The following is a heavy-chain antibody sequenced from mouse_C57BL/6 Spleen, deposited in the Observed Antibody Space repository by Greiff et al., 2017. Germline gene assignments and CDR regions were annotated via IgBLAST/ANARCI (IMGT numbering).Heavy chain of an antibody. CDR1: GFAFSSYG. J-gene: IGHJ2*01. V-gene: IGHV1-80*01. D-gene: IGHD1-1*01. CDR3: ARGYYAGSSLFDY. Sequence: QVQLQQSGAGLVKPGASVKISCTASGFAFSSYGMHWVQQRPGKGLEWIGQICRGDGANNYNGKFKGKATLTADKSSSKSYMQLSSLTSENSAVYFCARGYYAGSSLFDYWGQGTTLTVSS. CDR2: ICRGDGAN.